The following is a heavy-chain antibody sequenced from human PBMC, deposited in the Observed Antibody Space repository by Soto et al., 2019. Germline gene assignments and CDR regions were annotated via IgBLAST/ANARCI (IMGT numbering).Heavy chain of an antibody. CDR1: GGSFSGYY. D-gene: IGHD3-16*01. V-gene: IGHV4-34*01. Sequence: QVQLQQWGAGLLKPSETLSLTCAVYGGSFSGYYWSWIRQPPGKGLEWIGEINHSGSTNYNPSLQSRVTISLATSKNPFPLKLSSVTSAYTAVYYWARPLRYRGPAFDIWGQGTMVTVSS. CDR3: ARPLRYRGPAFDI. CDR2: INHSGST. J-gene: IGHJ3*02.